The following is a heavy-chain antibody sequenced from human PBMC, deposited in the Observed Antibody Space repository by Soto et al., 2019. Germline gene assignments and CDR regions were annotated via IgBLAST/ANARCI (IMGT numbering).Heavy chain of an antibody. CDR1: GGSMRRSG. D-gene: IGHD6-13*01. Sequence: TCTGSGGSMRRSGWRGCRQPAGKESEWIGRIYTSGSTNYNPHLKSRVTMSVDTSKNQFSLKLSYVTAEDTAVYYCARDQFFGSSSWWAQAYYFDYWGQGTLVT. V-gene: IGHV4-4*07. J-gene: IGHJ4*02. CDR2: IYTSGST. CDR3: ARDQFFGSSSWWAQAYYFDY.